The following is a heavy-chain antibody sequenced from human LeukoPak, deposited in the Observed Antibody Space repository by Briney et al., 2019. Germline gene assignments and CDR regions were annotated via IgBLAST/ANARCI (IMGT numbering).Heavy chain of an antibody. CDR1: GFTFSSYA. D-gene: IGHD3-10*01. Sequence: QPGGSLRLSCAASGFTFSSYAMSWVRQAPGKGLEWVSAISGSGGSTYYADSVKGRFTISRDNSKNTLYLQMNSLRAEDTAVYYCAKASTWYYGSGSYQDYWGQGTLVTVSS. J-gene: IGHJ4*02. CDR2: ISGSGGST. CDR3: AKASTWYYGSGSYQDY. V-gene: IGHV3-23*01.